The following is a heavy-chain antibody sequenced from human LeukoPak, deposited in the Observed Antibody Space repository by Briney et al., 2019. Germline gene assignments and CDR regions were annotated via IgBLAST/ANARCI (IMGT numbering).Heavy chain of an antibody. CDR1: GFTFSSYG. CDR3: AKDRGYSHGFDY. Sequence: PGGSLRLSCAASGFTFSSYGMHWVRQAPGKGLEWGAGISYDGRSKEYVDSVKGRFTISRDNSKNTLYLQMNSLKAEDTAVYYCAKDRGYSHGFDYWGQGTLLTVSS. V-gene: IGHV3-30*18. D-gene: IGHD5-18*01. J-gene: IGHJ4*02. CDR2: ISYDGRSK.